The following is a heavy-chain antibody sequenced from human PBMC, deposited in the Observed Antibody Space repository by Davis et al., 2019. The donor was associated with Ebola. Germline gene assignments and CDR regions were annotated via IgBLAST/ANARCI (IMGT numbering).Heavy chain of an antibody. CDR2: INHSGNT. J-gene: IGHJ5*02. Sequence: SETLSLTCAVYGGTFRGYYWSWIRQSPGKGLEWIGEINHSGNTKYNPSLKSRVTISVDTSKNQFSLNLRSMTAADTAVYYCARMDYYYGSGTNRFDPWGQGTLVTVSS. CDR3: ARMDYYYGSGTNRFDP. CDR1: GGTFRGYY. D-gene: IGHD3-10*01. V-gene: IGHV4-34*01.